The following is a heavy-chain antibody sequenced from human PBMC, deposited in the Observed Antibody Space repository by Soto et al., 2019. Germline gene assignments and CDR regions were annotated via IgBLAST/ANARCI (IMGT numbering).Heavy chain of an antibody. V-gene: IGHV4-59*08. D-gene: IGHD6-19*01. CDR1: GGSISSSY. J-gene: IGHJ4*02. CDR2: IYNSGST. CDR3: ARLYNLVYSSGWYVVE. Sequence: SETLSLTCTVSGGSISSSYWSWIRQPPGKGLEWIGHIYNSGSTNYNPSLKSRVAISVDTSKNQFSLKLTSVTAADTGVYFCARLYNLVYSSGWYVVEWGQGTLVTVSS.